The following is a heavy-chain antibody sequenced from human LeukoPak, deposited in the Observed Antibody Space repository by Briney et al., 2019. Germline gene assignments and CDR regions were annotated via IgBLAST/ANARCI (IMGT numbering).Heavy chain of an antibody. CDR2: ISSSSSYT. J-gene: IGHJ3*02. CDR3: TTGPFDAFDI. V-gene: IGHV3-11*05. CDR1: GFTFSDYY. Sequence: AGGSLRLSCAASGFTFSDYYMNWIRQAPGKGLGWVSDISSSSSYTKYADSVKGRFTISRDNAKNSLYLQMNSLRAEDTAVYYCTTGPFDAFDIWGQGTMVTVSS.